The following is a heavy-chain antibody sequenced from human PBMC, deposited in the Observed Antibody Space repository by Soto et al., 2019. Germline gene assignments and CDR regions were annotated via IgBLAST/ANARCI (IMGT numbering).Heavy chain of an antibody. V-gene: IGHV4-31*03. CDR1: GGSISSGGYY. CDR2: IYYSGST. Sequence: SETLSLTCTVSGGSISSGGYYWSWIRQHPGKGLEWIGYIYYSGSTYYNPSLKSRVTISVDTSKNQSSLKLSSVTAADTAVYYCARVTTLFGTAVAGFDYWGQGTLVTVSS. CDR3: ARVTTLFGTAVAGFDY. J-gene: IGHJ4*02. D-gene: IGHD6-19*01.